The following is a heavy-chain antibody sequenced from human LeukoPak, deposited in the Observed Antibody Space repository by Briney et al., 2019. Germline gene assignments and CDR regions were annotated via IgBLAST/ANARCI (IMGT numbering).Heavy chain of an antibody. J-gene: IGHJ5*02. CDR3: ARDRHIDCGGDCYSGFDP. CDR1: GGSISSYY. Sequence: SETLSLTCTVSGGSISSYYWSWIRQPQGKGLEWIGYIYYSGSTNYNPSLKSRVTISVDTSKNQFSLKLSSVTAADTAVYYCARDRHIDCGGDCYSGFDPWGQGTLVTVSS. D-gene: IGHD2-21*02. CDR2: IYYSGST. V-gene: IGHV4-59*12.